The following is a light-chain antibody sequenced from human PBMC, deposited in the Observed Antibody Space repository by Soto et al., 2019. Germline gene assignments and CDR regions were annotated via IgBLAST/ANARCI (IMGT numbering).Light chain of an antibody. CDR1: SSDIGAYNY. CDR3: SSFVASNNLRV. J-gene: IGLJ1*01. Sequence: QSVLTQPPSASGSPGQSVTISCTGTSSDIGAYNYVSWYQQHLGKAPKLIIYEVNERPSGVPDRFSGSKSGNTASLTVSGLQPEDEAEYYCSSFVASNNLRVFGTGTKLTVL. CDR2: EVN. V-gene: IGLV2-8*01.